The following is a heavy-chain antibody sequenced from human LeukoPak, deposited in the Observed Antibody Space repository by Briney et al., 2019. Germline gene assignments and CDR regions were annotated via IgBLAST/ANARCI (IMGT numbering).Heavy chain of an antibody. V-gene: IGHV1-18*01. Sequence: ASVKVSCKASGYTFTDFGFIGVRQAPGQGLEWMGWVSTYNGDTDYAKKFQDRVTMTTESSTQTTFMELRNLRSDDTAVYYCARAESMALYFLYWGQGTLVSVSS. CDR1: GYTFTDFG. CDR3: ARAESMALYFLY. D-gene: IGHD1-14*01. CDR2: VSTYNGDT. J-gene: IGHJ1*01.